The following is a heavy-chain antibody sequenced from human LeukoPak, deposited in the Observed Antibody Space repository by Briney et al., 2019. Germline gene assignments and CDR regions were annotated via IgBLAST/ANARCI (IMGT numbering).Heavy chain of an antibody. J-gene: IGHJ4*02. CDR2: ISKSGGDT. V-gene: IGHV3-11*05. D-gene: IGHD1-26*01. CDR1: GFTFSDYY. CDR3: ARVRQSGSPLDY. Sequence: KPGGSLRLSCAASGFTFSDYYMILIRQAPGKGLEWVSYISKSGGDTKYADSVKGRFTISRDNAKNSLYLQMNSLRADDTAVYYCARVRQSGSPLDYWGQGTLVTVSS.